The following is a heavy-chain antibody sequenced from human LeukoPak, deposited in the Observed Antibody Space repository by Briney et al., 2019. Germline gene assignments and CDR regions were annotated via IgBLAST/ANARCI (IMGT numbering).Heavy chain of an antibody. CDR3: ARDDNGDNWFDP. V-gene: IGHV1-46*01. CDR1: GYTFTNFY. CDR2: IHPSGGNT. Sequence: ASVKVSCKASGYTFTNFYMHWVRQAPGQGLEWMGVIHPSGGNTSYAQKFQGRVTMTRDTSTSTVYKELSSLRSEDTAVYYCARDDNGDNWFDPWGQGTVVTVSS. D-gene: IGHD4-17*01. J-gene: IGHJ5*02.